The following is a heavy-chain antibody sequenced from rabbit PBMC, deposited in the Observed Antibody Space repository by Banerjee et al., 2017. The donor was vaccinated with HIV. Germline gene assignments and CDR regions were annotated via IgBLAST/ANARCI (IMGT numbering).Heavy chain of an antibody. V-gene: IGHV1S45*01. CDR3: ARDFNL. Sequence: QEQLEESGGDLVKPGASLTLTCTASGFSFSNDEMCWVRQAPGKGLEWIAYIYGGTGSTYYASWAKGRFTVSKTSSTTVTLQMTSLTAADTATYFCARDFNLWGQGTLVTVS. CDR1: GFSFSNDE. J-gene: IGHJ4*01. CDR2: IYGGTGST.